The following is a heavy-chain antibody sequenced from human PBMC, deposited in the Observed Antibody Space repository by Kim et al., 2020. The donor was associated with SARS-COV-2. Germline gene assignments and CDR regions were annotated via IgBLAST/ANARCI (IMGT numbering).Heavy chain of an antibody. J-gene: IGHJ6*02. D-gene: IGHD6-13*01. CDR3: ERGHTGDSSSWFYYYGMDV. CDR2: IKQDGSEK. CDR1: GFTFSSYW. Sequence: GGSLRLSCAASGFTFSSYWMSWVRQAPGKGLEWVANIKQDGSEKYYVDSVKGRFTISRDNAKNSLYLQMNSLRAEDTAVYYCERGHTGDSSSWFYYYGMDVWGQGTTVTVSS. V-gene: IGHV3-7*03.